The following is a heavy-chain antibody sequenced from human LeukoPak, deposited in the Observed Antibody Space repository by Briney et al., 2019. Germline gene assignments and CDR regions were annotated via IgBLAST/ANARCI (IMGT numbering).Heavy chain of an antibody. CDR1: GFTVSSNY. J-gene: IGHJ4*02. Sequence: GSLRLSCAASGFTVSSNYMSWVRQPPGKGLEWIGSIYYSGSTYYNPSLKSRVTISVDTSKNQFSLKLSSVTAADTAVYYCARENDILTGFFWGQGTLVTVPS. V-gene: IGHV4-39*07. CDR3: ARENDILTGFF. CDR2: IYYSGST. D-gene: IGHD3-9*01.